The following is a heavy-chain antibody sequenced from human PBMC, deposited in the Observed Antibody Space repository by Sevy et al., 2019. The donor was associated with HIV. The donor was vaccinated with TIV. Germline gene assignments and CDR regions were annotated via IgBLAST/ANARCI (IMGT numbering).Heavy chain of an antibody. Sequence: GGSLRLSCAASGFTFSSYGMHWVRQAPGKGLEWVAVIWYDGSNKYYADSVKGRFTISRDNSKNTLYLQMNSLRAEDKAVYYCASGPYPGVSDYVTTDAFDIWGQGIKVTVSS. J-gene: IGHJ3*02. CDR2: IWYDGSNK. V-gene: IGHV3-33*01. CDR1: GFTFSSYG. D-gene: IGHD5-12*01. CDR3: ASGPYPGVSDYVTTDAFDI.